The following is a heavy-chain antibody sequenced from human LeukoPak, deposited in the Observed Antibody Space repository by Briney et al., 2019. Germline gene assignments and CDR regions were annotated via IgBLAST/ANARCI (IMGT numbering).Heavy chain of an antibody. Sequence: SGGSLRLSCAASGFTFSSYSMNWVRQAPGKGLGWVSSISSSSSYIYYADSVKGRFTISRDNAKNSLYLQMNSLRAEDTAVYYCARDEQWLTGPIDYWGQGTLVTVSS. V-gene: IGHV3-21*01. CDR1: GFTFSSYS. CDR3: ARDEQWLTGPIDY. CDR2: ISSSSSYI. D-gene: IGHD6-19*01. J-gene: IGHJ4*02.